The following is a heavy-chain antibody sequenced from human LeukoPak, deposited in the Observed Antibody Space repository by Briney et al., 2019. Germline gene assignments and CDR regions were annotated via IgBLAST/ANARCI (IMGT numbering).Heavy chain of an antibody. CDR3: TSGYNTASLD. D-gene: IGHD5-18*01. CDR2: INTDGSTT. Sequence: QPGGSLRLSCVASGFTFSRNWLHWVRQVPGKGLVWVSRINTDGSTTTYADSVKGRFTISRDNTKNTLYLQMNSLRAEDSAVYFCTSGYNTASLDWGQGTRITVAS. CDR1: GFTFSRNW. V-gene: IGHV3-74*01. J-gene: IGHJ4*02.